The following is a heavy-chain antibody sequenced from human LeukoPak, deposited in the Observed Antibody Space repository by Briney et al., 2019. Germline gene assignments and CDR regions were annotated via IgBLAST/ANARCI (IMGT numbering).Heavy chain of an antibody. V-gene: IGHV5-51*01. J-gene: IGHJ3*01. CDR1: GYSFTSYC. CDR3: GMSGDRVPLQDDVFDV. CDR2: IYPGDSGP. D-gene: IGHD1-26*01. Sequence: GESLKISSKVSGYSFTSYCIGWVRQMPGKGPEWMGIIYPGDSGPTYSPSFQGQVTISVDKSINTAYLQWSSLQASDTALYYCGMSGDRVPLQDDVFDVWGQGTMVTVST.